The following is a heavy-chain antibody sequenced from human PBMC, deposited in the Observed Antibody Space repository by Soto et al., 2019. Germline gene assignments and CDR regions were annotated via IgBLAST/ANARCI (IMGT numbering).Heavy chain of an antibody. V-gene: IGHV3-74*03. CDR2: IKSDASTI. CDR3: VRGGSANYYGLFDS. Sequence: EVQLVESGGGLVQPGGSLRLSCAASGFTFSSYWMHWVRQVPGKGLVWVSRIKSDASTIMYEDSVKGRFTISRDNAKNTLYLQVNSLRPDDTAVYYCVRGGSANYYGLFDSWGQGTLVTVSS. CDR1: GFTFSSYW. J-gene: IGHJ4*02. D-gene: IGHD1-26*01.